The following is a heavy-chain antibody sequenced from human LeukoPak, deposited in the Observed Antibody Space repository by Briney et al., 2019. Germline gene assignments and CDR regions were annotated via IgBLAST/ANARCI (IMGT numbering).Heavy chain of an antibody. V-gene: IGHV1-18*01. CDR1: GYTFTSYG. J-gene: IGHJ5*02. D-gene: IGHD3-10*01. CDR3: ARREYYYAPHASFDP. CDR2: ISAYNGNT. Sequence: ASVKVSCKASGYTFTSYGISWVRQSPGQGLEWMGWISAYNGNTNYAQKLQGRVTMTTDTSTSTAYMELSSLRSEDTAVYYCARREYYYAPHASFDPWGQGTLVTVSS.